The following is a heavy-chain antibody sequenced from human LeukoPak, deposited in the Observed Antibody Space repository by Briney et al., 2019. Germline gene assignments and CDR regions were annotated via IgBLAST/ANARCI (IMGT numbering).Heavy chain of an antibody. V-gene: IGHV1-69*13. J-gene: IGHJ4*02. CDR3: ASGRGYSYGYENDFDY. CDR2: IIPIFGTA. CDR1: GGTFSSYA. D-gene: IGHD5-18*01. Sequence: SVKVFCKASGGTFSSYAISWVRQTPGQGLEWMGGIIPIFGTANYAQKFQGRVTITADESTSTAYMELSSLRSEDTAVYYCASGRGYSYGYENDFDYWGQGTLVTVSS.